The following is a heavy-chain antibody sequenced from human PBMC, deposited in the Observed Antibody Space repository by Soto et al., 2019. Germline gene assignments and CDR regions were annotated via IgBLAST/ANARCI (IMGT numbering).Heavy chain of an antibody. Sequence: SYYWMSWVRQAPGKGLERVANIKEDGSEKYYVDSVKGRFTISRDNAKNSLYVQMNSLRAEDTAIYYCATGGYYHVYWGQGMLVTVSS. CDR2: IKEDGSEK. D-gene: IGHD3-16*01. V-gene: IGHV3-7*05. J-gene: IGHJ4*02. CDR1: SYYW. CDR3: ATGGYYHVY.